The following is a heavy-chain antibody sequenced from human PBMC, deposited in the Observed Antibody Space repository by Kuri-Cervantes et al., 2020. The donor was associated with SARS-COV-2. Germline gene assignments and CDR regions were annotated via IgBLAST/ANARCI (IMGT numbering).Heavy chain of an antibody. V-gene: IGHV3-74*01. CDR1: GFTFSGHW. CDR3: VRDGDHWNFDY. CDR2: INPDGSYT. J-gene: IGHJ4*02. Sequence: GESLRLSRAASGFTFSGHWIHWVRQAPGKGLVWVSRINPDGSYTNNADSVKGRFTLSRDNAKNMLFLQMNSLRAEDTAVYYCVRDGDHWNFDYWGQGTLVTVSS. D-gene: IGHD1-1*01.